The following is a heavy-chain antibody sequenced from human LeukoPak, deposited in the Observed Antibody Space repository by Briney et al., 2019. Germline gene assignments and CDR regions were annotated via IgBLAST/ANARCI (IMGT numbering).Heavy chain of an antibody. V-gene: IGHV3-74*01. CDR2: INGDGSGT. CDR3: ARDQVEGATPYYYYGMDV. J-gene: IGHJ6*02. Sequence: GGSLRLSCAASGFTFSSSWIHWVRQAPGKGLVWASRINGDGSGTGYADSVKGRFTISRDNAKNTLYLQMNSLRAEDTAMYYCARDQVEGATPYYYYGMDVWGQGTTVTVSS. CDR1: GFTFSSSW. D-gene: IGHD1-26*01.